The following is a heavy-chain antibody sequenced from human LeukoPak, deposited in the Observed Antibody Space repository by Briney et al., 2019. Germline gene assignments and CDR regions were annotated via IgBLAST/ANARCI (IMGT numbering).Heavy chain of an antibody. Sequence: PSETLSLTCSVSGDSIIGYYWGWIRQPPGEGLEWIGNIYYTGNTYYNSSLKSRVTISLDTPKNQFSLKVISMTAADTAAYYCTKSDGYGLIRICGRGTMVTVSS. V-gene: IGHV4-39*07. CDR3: TKSDGYGLIRI. D-gene: IGHD3-10*01. CDR1: GDSIIGYY. CDR2: IYYTGNT. J-gene: IGHJ3*02.